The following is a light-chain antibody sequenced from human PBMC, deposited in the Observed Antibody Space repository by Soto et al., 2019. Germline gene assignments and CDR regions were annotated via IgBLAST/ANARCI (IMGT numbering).Light chain of an antibody. J-gene: IGLJ1*01. Sequence: QSVLTQAPSASGTPGQGVTISCSGSNSNIGSHTVNWYQQLPGTAPKLLIYSNNQRPSGVPDRFSGSGSGTSASPAISGLQSEDEADYYCAAWDDSLNGYVFGTGTKVTVL. CDR3: AAWDDSLNGYV. V-gene: IGLV1-44*01. CDR1: NSNIGSHT. CDR2: SNN.